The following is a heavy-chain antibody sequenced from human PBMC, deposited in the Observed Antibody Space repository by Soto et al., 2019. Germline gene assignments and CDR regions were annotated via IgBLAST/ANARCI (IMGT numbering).Heavy chain of an antibody. CDR2: IKSKTDGGTT. J-gene: IGHJ6*02. V-gene: IGHV3-15*01. D-gene: IGHD3-10*01. CDR3: TTDPSITMVRGVISRSYYYYGMDV. CDR1: GFTFSNAW. Sequence: SGGSLRLSCAASGFTFSNAWMSWVRQAPGKGLEWVGRIKSKTDGGTTDYAAPVKGRFTISRDDSKNTLYLQMNSLKTEDTAVYYCTTDPSITMVRGVISRSYYYYGMDVWGQGTTVTVSS.